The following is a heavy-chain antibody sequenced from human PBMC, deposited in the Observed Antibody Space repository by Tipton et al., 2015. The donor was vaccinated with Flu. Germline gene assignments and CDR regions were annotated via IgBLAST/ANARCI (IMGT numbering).Heavy chain of an antibody. CDR2: INANDNGT. Sequence: QLVQSGAELKKPGASVKVSCKGSGYTFTVHYMHWVRQAPGQGLEWMGWINANDNGTRYPQKFQGRVTMTRGTSISTVYMELSSLSSEDTAVYYCARDGAGYNGAFDMWGQGTVIIVSS. CDR1: GYTFTVHY. D-gene: IGHD5-24*01. V-gene: IGHV1-2*02. J-gene: IGHJ3*02. CDR3: ARDGAGYNGAFDM.